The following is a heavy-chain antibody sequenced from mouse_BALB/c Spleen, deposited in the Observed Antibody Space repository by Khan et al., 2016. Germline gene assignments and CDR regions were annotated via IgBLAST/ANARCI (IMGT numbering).Heavy chain of an antibody. CDR3: ARDYYGCDFDC. CDR1: GYTFTSYI. J-gene: IGHJ2*01. V-gene: IGHV1S136*01. CDR2: INPYNAGT. D-gene: IGHD2-2*01. Sequence: VQLQQSGPELVKPGASVKMSCKASGYTFTSYIIHWVKQKPGQGLEWIGYINPYNAGTKYSEKFKDKAKLTSDRSSSIAYMEPSSQTSGDSAVDDCARDYYGCDFDCWGQGTTLTVSS.